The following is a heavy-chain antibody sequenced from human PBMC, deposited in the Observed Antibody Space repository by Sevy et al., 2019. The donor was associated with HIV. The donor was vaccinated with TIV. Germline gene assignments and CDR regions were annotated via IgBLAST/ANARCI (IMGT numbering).Heavy chain of an antibody. Sequence: GGSLRLSCAASGFTFSRYGMHWVRQAPGKGLEWVALISYDGSTKYYADSVKGRFTISRDNSKDTLFLQMNSLTPEDTAVYYCARGGGYCGGDCYSIDYWGQGALVTVSS. D-gene: IGHD2-21*02. CDR2: ISYDGSTK. CDR1: GFTFSRYG. V-gene: IGHV3-30*03. CDR3: ARGGGYCGGDCYSIDY. J-gene: IGHJ4*02.